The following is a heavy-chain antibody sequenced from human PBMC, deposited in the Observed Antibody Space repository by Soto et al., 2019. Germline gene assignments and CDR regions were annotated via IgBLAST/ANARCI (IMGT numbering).Heavy chain of an antibody. D-gene: IGHD5-18*01. V-gene: IGHV4-59*08. CDR1: GVSISSYY. CDR3: ARRYGYSFDY. CDR2: SYYSGTT. J-gene: IGHJ4*02. Sequence: QVQLQESGPGLVKPSETLSLTCTVSGVSISSYYWSWIRQPPGKGLEWIGYSYYSGTTNYNPSLKRRATISVDSPKHQLSLKLSSVTSADTAVYYCARRYGYSFDYWGQGTLVTVSS.